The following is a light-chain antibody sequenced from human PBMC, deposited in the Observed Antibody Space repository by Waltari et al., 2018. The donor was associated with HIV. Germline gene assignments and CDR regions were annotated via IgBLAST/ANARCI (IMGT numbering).Light chain of an antibody. CDR1: QSVTTN. Sequence: EIVMTQSPATLSVSPGERATLSCRTSQSVTTNLAWYQQKPGQAPRVLIYGASTRASGIPARFSGSGSGTEFTLTISSLQPEDFAVYYCQQHYNWPPSWTFDQGTKVEIK. CDR3: QQHYNWPPSWT. CDR2: GAS. V-gene: IGKV3-15*01. J-gene: IGKJ1*01.